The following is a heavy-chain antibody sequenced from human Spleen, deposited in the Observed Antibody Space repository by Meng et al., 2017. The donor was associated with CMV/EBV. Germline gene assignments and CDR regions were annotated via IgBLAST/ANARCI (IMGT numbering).Heavy chain of an antibody. CDR1: GGSISSYY. CDR3: ARLAWAEITPLEGGFDP. J-gene: IGHJ5*02. V-gene: IGHV4-59*01. D-gene: IGHD1-1*01. Sequence: SETLSLTCTVSGGSISSYYWSWIRQPPGQGLEWIGYIFHSGSTTYNLSLKSRVTISVDTSKNQFSLNLNSVTAADTAVYYCARLAWAEITPLEGGFDPWGQGILVTVSS. CDR2: IFHSGST.